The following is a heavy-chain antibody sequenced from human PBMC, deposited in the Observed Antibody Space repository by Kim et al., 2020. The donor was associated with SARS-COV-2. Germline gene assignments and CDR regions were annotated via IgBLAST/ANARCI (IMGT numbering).Heavy chain of an antibody. CDR1: GGSISSGGYY. CDR3: ARGRMMYYYDSSGYSNAFDI. D-gene: IGHD3-22*01. CDR2: IYYSGST. J-gene: IGHJ3*02. Sequence: TLSLTCTVSGGSISSGGYYWSWIRQHPGKGLEWIGYIYYSGSTYYNPSLKSRVTISVDTSKNQFSLKLSSVTAADTAVYYCARGRMMYYYDSSGYSNAFDIWGQGTMVTVSS. V-gene: IGHV4-31*03.